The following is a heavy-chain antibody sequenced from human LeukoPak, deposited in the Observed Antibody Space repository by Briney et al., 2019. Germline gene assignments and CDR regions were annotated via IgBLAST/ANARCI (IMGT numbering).Heavy chain of an antibody. J-gene: IGHJ4*02. CDR1: GGSISSYY. D-gene: IGHD5-12*01. CDR2: IYYSGST. Sequence: SETLSLTCTVSGGSISSYYWSWIRQPPGKGLEWIGYIYYSGSTNYNPSLKSRVTISVDTSKNQFSLKLNSVTAADTAVYYCARHPYSGYDFDYWGQGTLVTVSS. V-gene: IGHV4-59*08. CDR3: ARHPYSGYDFDY.